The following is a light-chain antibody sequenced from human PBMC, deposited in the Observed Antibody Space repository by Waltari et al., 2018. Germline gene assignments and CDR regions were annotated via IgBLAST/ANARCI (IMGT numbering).Light chain of an antibody. CDR2: DVI. Sequence: QSALTQPASVSGSPGQSITISCTGTSSDIGTYDFVSWYQQHTGKAPKLIIFDVIRRPYGVSYRFSGSKSGNTASLTISGLQTEDEADYYCASYTSSNTLLFGGGTTLTVL. CDR1: SSDIGTYDF. CDR3: ASYTSSNTLL. J-gene: IGLJ2*01. V-gene: IGLV2-14*01.